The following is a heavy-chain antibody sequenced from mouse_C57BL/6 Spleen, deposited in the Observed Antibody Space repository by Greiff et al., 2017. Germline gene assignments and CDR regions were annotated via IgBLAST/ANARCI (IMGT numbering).Heavy chain of an antibody. V-gene: IGHV5-12*01. Sequence: EVQLVESGGGLVQPGGSLKLSCAASGFTFSDYYMYWVRQTPEKRLEWVAYISNGGGSTYYPDTVKGRFTISGDNAKNTLYLQMRRLKSEDTAMYYCARLGYGSSEGFAYWGQGTLVTVSA. CDR3: ARLGYGSSEGFAY. J-gene: IGHJ3*01. D-gene: IGHD1-1*01. CDR1: GFTFSDYY. CDR2: ISNGGGST.